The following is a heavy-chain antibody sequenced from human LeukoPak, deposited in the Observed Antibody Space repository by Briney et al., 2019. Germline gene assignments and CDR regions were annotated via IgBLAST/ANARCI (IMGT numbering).Heavy chain of an antibody. CDR3: ATDSAMVRGVMSY. V-gene: IGHV1-24*01. D-gene: IGHD3-10*01. Sequence: GASVKVSCKVSGYTLTELSMHWVRQAPGKGLEWMGGFDPEDGETIYAQKFQGRVTMTEDTSTDTAHMELSSLRSEDTAVYYCATDSAMVRGVMSYWGQGTLVTVSS. CDR1: GYTLTELS. J-gene: IGHJ4*02. CDR2: FDPEDGET.